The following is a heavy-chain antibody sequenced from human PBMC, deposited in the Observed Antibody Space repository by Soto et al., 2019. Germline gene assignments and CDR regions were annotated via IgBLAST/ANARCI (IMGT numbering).Heavy chain of an antibody. J-gene: IGHJ4*02. CDR2: VSHDGSNT. D-gene: IGHD6-19*01. Sequence: VQLVESGGGVVQPGRSLRLSCAASGFTFSDYAMHWVRQALGKGLEWVAVVSHDGSNTHYADSVKGRFTISRDSSKNTVSLEMTSLRAEDKHVYYGAKGGRQWLVTSGFNYWGQGAVVTVSS. CDR3: AKGGRQWLVTSGFNY. CDR1: GFTFSDYA. V-gene: IGHV3-30*18.